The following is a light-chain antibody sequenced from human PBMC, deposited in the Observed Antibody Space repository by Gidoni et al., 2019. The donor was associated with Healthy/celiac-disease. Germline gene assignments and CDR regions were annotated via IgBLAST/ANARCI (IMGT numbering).Light chain of an antibody. CDR3: QQRSNWPLT. V-gene: IGKV3-11*01. Sequence: EIVLTQSPATLSLSPGERATLSCRASQSVSSYLAWYQQKPGQAPRLLIYDASNRATGIPARFSGSWSVTYFTLTISSLEPEDFAVYSCQQRSNWPLTFGGGTKVEIK. CDR1: QSVSSY. CDR2: DAS. J-gene: IGKJ4*01.